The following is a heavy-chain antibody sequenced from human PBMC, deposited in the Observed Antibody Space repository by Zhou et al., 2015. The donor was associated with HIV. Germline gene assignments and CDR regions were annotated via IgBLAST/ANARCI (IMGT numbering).Heavy chain of an antibody. D-gene: IGHD3-16*01. J-gene: IGHJ3*02. CDR3: ARDRQLLYLGEPGRPLDI. CDR1: GYIFSSYG. CDR2: ISGYNDNI. Sequence: QVQLVQSGAEVKKPGASVKLSCKTSGYIFSSYGVSWVRQAPGQGLEWMGWISGYNDNIVYAQKFRGRVTLTSDPSTGTTYMDLRGLTSGDTALYFCARDRQLLYLGEPGRPLDIWGQGTRVTV. V-gene: IGHV1-18*01.